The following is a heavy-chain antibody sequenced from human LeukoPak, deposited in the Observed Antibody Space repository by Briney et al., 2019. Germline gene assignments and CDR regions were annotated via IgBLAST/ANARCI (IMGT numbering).Heavy chain of an antibody. J-gene: IGHJ6*03. CDR1: GFTFSSYA. V-gene: IGHV3-23*01. D-gene: IGHD4/OR15-4a*01. CDR3: AKERGHPLPNYHMDV. Sequence: GGSLRLSCAASGFTFSSYAMSWVRQAPGKGLEWFSTIIHTGDGTFYADSVRGRFTISRESSKNTMSVKMQSLSAEDTAVYYCAKERGHPLPNYHMDVGRKGTVVTVSS. CDR2: IIHTGDGT.